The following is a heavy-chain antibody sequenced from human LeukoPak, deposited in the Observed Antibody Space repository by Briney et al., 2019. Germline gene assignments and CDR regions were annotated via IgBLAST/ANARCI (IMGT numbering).Heavy chain of an antibody. CDR1: GYSISSGYY. J-gene: IGHJ3*02. V-gene: IGHV4-38-2*01. Sequence: SETLSLTXAVSGYSISSGYYWGWIRQPPGKGLEWIGSIYHSGSTNYNPSLKSRVTISVDTSKNQFSLKLSSVTAADTAVYYCARPNLGYYFDAFDIWGQGTMVTVSS. D-gene: IGHD3-22*01. CDR3: ARPNLGYYFDAFDI. CDR2: IYHSGST.